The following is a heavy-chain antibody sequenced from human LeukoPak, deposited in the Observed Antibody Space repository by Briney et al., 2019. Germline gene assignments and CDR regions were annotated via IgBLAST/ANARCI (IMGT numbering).Heavy chain of an antibody. CDR3: ASGPLTYDFWSGYLNY. Sequence: SETLSLTCTVSGGSISSYYWSWIRQPAGKGLEWIGRIYTSGSTNYNPSLKSRVTMSVDTSKNQFSLKLSSVTAADTAVYYCASGPLTYDFWSGYLNYWGQGTLVTVSS. CDR2: IYTSGST. J-gene: IGHJ4*02. V-gene: IGHV4-4*07. CDR1: GGSISSYY. D-gene: IGHD3-3*01.